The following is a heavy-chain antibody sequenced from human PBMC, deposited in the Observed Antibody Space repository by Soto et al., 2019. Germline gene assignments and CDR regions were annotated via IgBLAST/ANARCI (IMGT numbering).Heavy chain of an antibody. CDR2: ISAYNGNT. CDR1: GYTFTSYG. J-gene: IGHJ6*02. V-gene: IGHV1-18*01. CDR3: ARDDGDYVHSYGMDV. Sequence: QVQLVQSGAEVKKPGASVKVSCKASGYTFTSYGISWVRQAPGQGLEWMGWISAYNGNTNYAQKLQGRVTMTTDTAXXTAYMELRSLRADDTAVYYCARDDGDYVHSYGMDVWGQGTTVTVSS. D-gene: IGHD4-17*01.